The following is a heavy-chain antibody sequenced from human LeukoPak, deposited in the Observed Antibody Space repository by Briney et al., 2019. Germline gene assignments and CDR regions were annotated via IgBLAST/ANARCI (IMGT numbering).Heavy chain of an antibody. J-gene: IGHJ4*02. Sequence: GGSPRLSCAASGFTLNNYAMSWVRQAPGKGLEWVSATSSSDAGTYHADSVRGRFTISRDNSKNTLYLQMNSLRAEDAAVYYCARHSDYDILTGPNDYWGQGTLVTVSS. CDR3: ARHSDYDILTGPNDY. D-gene: IGHD3-9*01. V-gene: IGHV3-23*01. CDR2: TSSSDAGT. CDR1: GFTLNNYA.